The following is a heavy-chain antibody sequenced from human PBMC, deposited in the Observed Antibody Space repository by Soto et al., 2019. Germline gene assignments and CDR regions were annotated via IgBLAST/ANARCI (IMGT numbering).Heavy chain of an antibody. J-gene: IGHJ5*02. D-gene: IGHD3-3*01. Sequence: SETLSLTCTVSGGSISSYYWSWIRQPPGKGLEWIGYIYYSGSTNYNPSLKSRVTISVDTSKNQFSLKLSSVTAADTAVYYCARVDRYYDFWSGQNWFDPWGQGTLVTVSS. CDR2: IYYSGST. V-gene: IGHV4-59*01. CDR3: ARVDRYYDFWSGQNWFDP. CDR1: GGSISSYY.